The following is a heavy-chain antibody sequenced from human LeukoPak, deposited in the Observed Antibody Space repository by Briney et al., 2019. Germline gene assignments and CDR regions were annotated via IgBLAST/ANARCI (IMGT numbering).Heavy chain of an antibody. CDR1: GGSLSSYY. D-gene: IGHD2-2*01. J-gene: IGHJ5*02. CDR2: IYYSGST. CDR3: ARAIVVVPAAIDWFDP. Sequence: PSETLSLTCTVSGGSLSSYYWSWIRQPPGKGLEWIGYIYYSGSTNYNPSLKSRVTMSVDTSKNQFSLKLSSVTAADTAVYYCARAIVVVPAAIDWFDPWGQGTLVTVSS. V-gene: IGHV4-59*12.